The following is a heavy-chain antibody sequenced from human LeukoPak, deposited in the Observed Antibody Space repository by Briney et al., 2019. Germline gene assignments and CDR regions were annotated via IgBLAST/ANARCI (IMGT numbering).Heavy chain of an antibody. J-gene: IGHJ4*02. CDR2: ISISSSYI. V-gene: IGHV3-21*01. CDR1: GFTFSSYS. Sequence: GGSLRLSCAASGFTFSSYSMNWVRQAPGKGLEWVSSISISSSYIYYADSVKGRFTISRDNAKNSLYLQMNSLRAEDTAVYYCARDMDYYGSGSYSSFDYWGQGTLVTVSS. D-gene: IGHD3-10*01. CDR3: ARDMDYYGSGSYSSFDY.